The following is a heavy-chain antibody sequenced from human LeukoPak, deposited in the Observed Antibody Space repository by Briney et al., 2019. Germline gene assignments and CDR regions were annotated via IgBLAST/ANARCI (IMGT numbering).Heavy chain of an antibody. V-gene: IGHV5-51*01. CDR3: ATKLYDSSGYNNWFDP. J-gene: IGHJ5*02. CDR1: GYSVTSYW. CDR2: IYPGDSDT. D-gene: IGHD3-22*01. Sequence: GESLKISCKGSGYSVTSYWIGWVRQMPGKGLEGMGIIYPGDSDTTYSPPFQGQVTISADKSISTAYLQWSSLKASDTAMHYCATKLYDSSGYNNWFDPWGQGTLVTVSS.